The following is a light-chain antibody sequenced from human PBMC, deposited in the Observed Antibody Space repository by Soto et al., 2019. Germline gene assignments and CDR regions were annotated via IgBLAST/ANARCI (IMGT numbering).Light chain of an antibody. CDR3: QQYYSYPLT. CDR1: ESIATW. CDR2: DAS. Sequence: DVHMTQSPSTLSASVGDRVTITCRASESIATWLAWYQQKPGKAPKLLIYDASRLESGVPSRFSGSGSGTDFTLTISCLQSEDFATYYCQQYYSYPLTFGGGTKVDIK. V-gene: IGKV1-5*01. J-gene: IGKJ4*01.